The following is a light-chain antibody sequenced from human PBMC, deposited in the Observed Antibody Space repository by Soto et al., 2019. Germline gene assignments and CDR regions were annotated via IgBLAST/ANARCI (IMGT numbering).Light chain of an antibody. J-gene: IGLJ2*01. V-gene: IGLV1-44*01. CDR2: DTS. Sequence: QSVLTQPPSASGTPGQRVTVSCSGTYSNIGINDVHWYRQLSGTAPQILIYDTSQRATGVPDRFSGSRSSTSASLVISGLQTEDEANYHCAAWDDSLNGPAFGGGTKLTVL. CDR1: YSNIGIND. CDR3: AAWDDSLNGPA.